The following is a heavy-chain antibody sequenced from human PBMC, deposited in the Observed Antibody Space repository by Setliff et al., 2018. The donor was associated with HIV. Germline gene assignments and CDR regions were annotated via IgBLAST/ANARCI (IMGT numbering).Heavy chain of an antibody. V-gene: IGHV3-48*01. J-gene: IGHJ6*02. D-gene: IGHD6-6*01. CDR1: GFTFSDCS. Sequence: GGSLRLSCAASGFTFSDCSMNWVRQAPGKGLEWISYITSTGSTIFYADSVKGRFTISRDNDKNSVHLQMTSLRAEDTAVYYCTRELNGHTSSHYYFGLDVWGQGTTVTVSS. CDR3: TRELNGHTSSHYYFGLDV. CDR2: ITSTGSTI.